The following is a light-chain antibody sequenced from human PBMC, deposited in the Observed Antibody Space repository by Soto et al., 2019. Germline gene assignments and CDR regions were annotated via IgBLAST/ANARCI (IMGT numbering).Light chain of an antibody. J-gene: IGKJ1*01. CDR3: QQYSNWPPWT. CDR1: QSVSTN. CDR2: GAS. Sequence: IVMTQSPATLSVSPGQRATLSCRASQSVSTNLAWYQQKPGQAPRLLIYGASTRATGIPARFSGSGSGTEFTLTISGLQSDDFXVYYCQQYSNWPPWTXG. V-gene: IGKV3D-15*01.